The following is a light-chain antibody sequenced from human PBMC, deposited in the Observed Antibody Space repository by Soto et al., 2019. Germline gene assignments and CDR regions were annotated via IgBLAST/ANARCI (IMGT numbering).Light chain of an antibody. CDR1: QGISSY. V-gene: IGKV1-9*01. CDR3: QQLIGYPYT. J-gene: IGKJ2*01. CDR2: AAS. Sequence: DIQLTQSPSFLSASVGDRVTITCRASQGISSYLAWYQQKPGKAPNLLISAASTLQSGVPSRFSGSGSGTEFTLTISSLQPEDFATDYCQQLIGYPYTFGQGTTLEI.